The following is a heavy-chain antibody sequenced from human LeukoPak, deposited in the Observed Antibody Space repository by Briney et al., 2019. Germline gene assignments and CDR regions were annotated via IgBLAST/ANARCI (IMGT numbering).Heavy chain of an antibody. CDR1: GFTFSSYS. V-gene: IGHV3-21*01. Sequence: GSLSLSCAASGFTFSSYSMNWVRQAPGKGLEWVSSISSSSSYIYYADSVKGRFTISRDNAKNSLYLQMNSLRAEDTAVYYCARDFGDYGDSFDYWGQGTLVTVSS. CDR3: ARDFGDYGDSFDY. CDR2: ISSSSSYI. D-gene: IGHD4-17*01. J-gene: IGHJ4*02.